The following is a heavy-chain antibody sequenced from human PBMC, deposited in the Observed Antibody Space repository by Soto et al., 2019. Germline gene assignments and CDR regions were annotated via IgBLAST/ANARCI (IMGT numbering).Heavy chain of an antibody. Sequence: ASVKVSCKASGYTFTIYYMHWVLQAPGQGLEWMGIINPSGGSTSYAQKFQGRVTMTRDTSTSTVYMELSSLRSEDTAVYYCARDPTTVTYGNPRYYYYYGMDVWGQGTTVTVSS. J-gene: IGHJ6*02. CDR1: GYTFTIYY. V-gene: IGHV1-46*01. D-gene: IGHD4-17*01. CDR3: ARDPTTVTYGNPRYYYYYGMDV. CDR2: INPSGGST.